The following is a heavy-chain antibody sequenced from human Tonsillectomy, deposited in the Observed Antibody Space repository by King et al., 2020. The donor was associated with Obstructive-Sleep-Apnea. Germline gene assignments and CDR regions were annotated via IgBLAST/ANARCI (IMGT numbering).Heavy chain of an antibody. D-gene: IGHD3-16*01. CDR2: SRNKANSYTT. J-gene: IGHJ4*02. V-gene: IGHV3-72*01. Sequence: VQLVESGGGLVQPGGSLRLSCAASGFIFSDHYMDWVRQARGKGLEWVGRSRNKANSYTTGYAASVKGRFTISRDESKKSLYLQMSSLKTEDTAVYYCARDLRGTYFDYWGQGTLVTVSS. CDR3: ARDLRGTYFDY. CDR1: GFIFSDHY.